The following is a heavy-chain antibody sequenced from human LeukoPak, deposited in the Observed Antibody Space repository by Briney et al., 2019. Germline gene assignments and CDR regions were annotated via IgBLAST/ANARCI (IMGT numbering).Heavy chain of an antibody. CDR2: IYYSGST. V-gene: IGHV4-59*01. J-gene: IGHJ4*02. D-gene: IGHD5-18*01. Sequence: PSETLSLTCTVSGGSISSYYWSWVRQPPGKGLEWIGYIYYSGSTNYNPSLKSRVTISVDTSKNQFSLKLSSVTAADTAVYYCARGGYSYGNGPDYWGQGTLVTVSS. CDR1: GGSISSYY. CDR3: ARGGYSYGNGPDY.